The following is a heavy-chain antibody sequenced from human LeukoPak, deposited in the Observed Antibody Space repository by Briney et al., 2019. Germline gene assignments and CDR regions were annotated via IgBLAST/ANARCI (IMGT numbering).Heavy chain of an antibody. CDR3: ARLPGNIVVVPAPNWFDP. CDR2: INHSGST. CDR1: GGSFSGYY. V-gene: IGHV4-34*01. Sequence: PSETLSLTCAVYGGSFSGYYWSWIRQPPGKGLEWIGEINHSGSTNYDPSLKSRVTISVDTSKNQFSLKLSSVTAADTAVYYCARLPGNIVVVPAPNWFDPWGQGTLVTVSS. D-gene: IGHD2-2*01. J-gene: IGHJ5*02.